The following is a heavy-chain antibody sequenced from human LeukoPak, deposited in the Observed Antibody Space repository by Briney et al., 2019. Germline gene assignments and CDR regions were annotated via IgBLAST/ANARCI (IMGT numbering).Heavy chain of an antibody. V-gene: IGHV1-8*02. J-gene: IGHJ3*02. Sequence: ASVKVSCKASGGTFSSYAISWVRQATGQGLEWIGWMNPNSGNTGYAQKFQGRVTMTRNTSIGTAYMELSSLRSEDTAVYYCARESGSSSLTNAFDIWGQGTMVTVSS. CDR3: ARESGSSSLTNAFDI. D-gene: IGHD6-13*01. CDR2: MNPNSGNT. CDR1: GGTFSSYA.